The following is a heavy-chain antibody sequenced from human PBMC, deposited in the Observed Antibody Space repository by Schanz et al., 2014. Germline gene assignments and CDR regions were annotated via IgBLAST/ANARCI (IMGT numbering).Heavy chain of an antibody. Sequence: QLHLQESGPGLAKPSETLSLICSVSGGSISTSSRYWGWIRQSPGKVLEWLGSLNYTGKTHYNPSLTCQVTLPLDTPKHQFSRNLTSVTAADTAVYYCVRHGNYEFWHGPTPQFENWGQGTLVTVS. D-gene: IGHD3-3*01. J-gene: IGHJ4*02. CDR1: GGSISTSSRY. CDR2: LNYTGKT. CDR3: VRHGNYEFWHGPTPQFEN. V-gene: IGHV4-39*01.